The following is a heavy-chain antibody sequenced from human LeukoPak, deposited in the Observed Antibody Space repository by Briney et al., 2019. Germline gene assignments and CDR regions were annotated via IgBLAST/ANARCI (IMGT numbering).Heavy chain of an antibody. CDR1: GFTFSSYG. D-gene: IGHD3-22*01. V-gene: IGHV3-30*02. Sequence: GGSLRLSCAASGFTFSSYGMHWVRQAPGKGLEWVAFIRYDGSNKYYADSVKGRFTISRDNSKNTLYLQMNSLRAEDTAVYYCARGSTPFYDSSGYDAFDIWGQGTMVTVSS. CDR2: IRYDGSNK. CDR3: ARGSTPFYDSSGYDAFDI. J-gene: IGHJ3*02.